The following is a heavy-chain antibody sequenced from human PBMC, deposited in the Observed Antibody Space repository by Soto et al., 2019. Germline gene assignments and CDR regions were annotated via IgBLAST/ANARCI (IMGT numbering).Heavy chain of an antibody. CDR3: AKGYSSGWYSVYYYYGMDV. Sequence: GGSLRLSCAASGFTFDDYAMHWVRQAPGKGLEWVSGISWNSGSIGYADSVKGRFTISRDNSKNSLYLQMNSLRAEDTAVYYCAKGYSSGWYSVYYYYGMDVWGQGTTVTVS. V-gene: IGHV3-9*01. CDR2: ISWNSGSI. D-gene: IGHD6-19*01. CDR1: GFTFDDYA. J-gene: IGHJ6*02.